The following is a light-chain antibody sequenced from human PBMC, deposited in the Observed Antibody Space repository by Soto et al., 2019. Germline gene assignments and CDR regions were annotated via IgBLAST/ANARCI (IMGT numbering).Light chain of an antibody. CDR3: AAWDGTLASLV. J-gene: IGLJ3*02. V-gene: IGLV2-14*01. CDR1: SSDVGGYNY. Sequence: QSVLTQPASVSGSPGQSITISCTGTSSDVGGYNYVSWYQQHPGKAPKLMIYEVSNRPSGVSNRFSGSKSATSASLAITGLRSEDDADYLCAAWDGTLASLVFGGGTQLTVL. CDR2: EVS.